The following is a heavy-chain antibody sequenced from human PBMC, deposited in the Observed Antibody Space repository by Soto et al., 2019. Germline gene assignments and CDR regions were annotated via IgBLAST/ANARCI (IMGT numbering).Heavy chain of an antibody. CDR1: GFTFNSYS. J-gene: IGHJ6*02. CDR2: ISYNGGER. V-gene: IGHV3-30-3*01. D-gene: IGHD2-2*01. Sequence: QVQLVESGGGVVQPGGSLRLSCAASGFTFNSYSMHWVRHAPGKGLEWVAVISYNGGERYYADFVKGRITISRDNSKNTLYVQMNSLRDEDTAVYHCARGRDHNAPRFNGLDVWGQGTTVTVSS. CDR3: ARGRDHNAPRFNGLDV.